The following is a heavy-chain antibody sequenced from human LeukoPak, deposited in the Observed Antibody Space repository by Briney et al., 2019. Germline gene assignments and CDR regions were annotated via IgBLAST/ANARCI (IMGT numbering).Heavy chain of an antibody. CDR1: GFTLSSYG. CDR3: AKDLREWELSLFDY. Sequence: GGSLRLSCAASGFTLSSYGMHWVRQAPGKGLEWVAFIRYDGSNKYYADSVKGRFTISRDNSKNTLYLQMNSLRAEDTAVYYCAKDLREWELSLFDYWGQGTLVTVSS. V-gene: IGHV3-30*02. D-gene: IGHD1-26*01. J-gene: IGHJ4*02. CDR2: IRYDGSNK.